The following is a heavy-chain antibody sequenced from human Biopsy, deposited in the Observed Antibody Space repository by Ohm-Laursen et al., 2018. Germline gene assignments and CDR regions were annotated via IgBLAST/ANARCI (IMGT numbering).Heavy chain of an antibody. CDR1: NSSISRGYY. CDR2: VYNGGIT. CDR3: ARLGSGDYFPTFFDF. Sequence: SETLSLTCAVSNSSISRGYYWVWIRQSPGKGLERIGHVYNGGITNYNPSLKSRVTISKDTSKNQFSLQVNSVTAADTAVYYCARLGSGDYFPTFFDFWGQGALVTVSS. V-gene: IGHV4-38-2*01. J-gene: IGHJ4*02. D-gene: IGHD5-12*01.